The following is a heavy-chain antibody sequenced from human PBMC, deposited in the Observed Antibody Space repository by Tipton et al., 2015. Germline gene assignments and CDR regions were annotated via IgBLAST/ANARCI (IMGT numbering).Heavy chain of an antibody. CDR2: IYYGGST. CDR3: ARRRIHLWLRGFQF. Sequence: TLSLTCTVSGGSVSDGNYYWSWIRQPPGRGLEWIGDIYYGGSTNYNPSLKSRVTISVDTSKNQFSLKLSSVTAADTAVYYCARRRIHLWLRGFQFWGHGPLIILSS. V-gene: IGHV4-61*01. J-gene: IGHJ1*01. D-gene: IGHD5-18*01. CDR1: GGSVSDGNYY.